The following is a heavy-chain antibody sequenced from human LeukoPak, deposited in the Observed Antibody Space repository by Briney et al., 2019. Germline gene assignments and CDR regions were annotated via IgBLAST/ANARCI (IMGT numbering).Heavy chain of an antibody. CDR2: IYYSGSN. D-gene: IGHD6-19*01. V-gene: IGHV4-59*01. Sequence: SETLSLTCTVSGGSISSYYWRWIRHPPGRGREWVGYIYYSGSNNYSPSLKSRVTISVDTSKNQFSLKLSSVTAADTAVYYCARGMGIAVAGPYFDYWGQGTLVTVSS. J-gene: IGHJ4*02. CDR3: ARGMGIAVAGPYFDY. CDR1: GGSISSYY.